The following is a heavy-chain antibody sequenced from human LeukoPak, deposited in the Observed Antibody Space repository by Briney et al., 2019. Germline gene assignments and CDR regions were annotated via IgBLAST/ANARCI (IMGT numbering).Heavy chain of an antibody. CDR1: GGSISSSSYC. J-gene: IGHJ4*02. V-gene: IGHV4-39*07. CDR2: IYYSGST. D-gene: IGHD3-3*01. Sequence: SETLSLTCTVSGGSISSSSYCWGWIRQPPGKGLEWIGSIYYSGSTYYNPSLKSRVTISVDTSKNQVSLKLSSVTAADTAVYYCAIRTPQEWAAYYFDYWGQGTLVTVSS. CDR3: AIRTPQEWAAYYFDY.